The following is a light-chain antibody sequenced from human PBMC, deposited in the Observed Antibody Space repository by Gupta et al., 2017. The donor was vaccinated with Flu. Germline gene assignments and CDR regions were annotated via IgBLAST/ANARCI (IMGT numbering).Light chain of an antibody. J-gene: IGKJ4*01. CDR1: QSVSSN. CDR3: QQENKWPPLT. V-gene: IGKV3-15*01. Sequence: EIAMTQSPATMSVSPGERATLSCRASQSVSSNLAWYQQKPGQVPRLLIYGAYTMDTGIPARFSGSGSGTELTLTMSMRQFEDFAVYYCQQENKWPPLTLGGGTKVEMK. CDR2: GAY.